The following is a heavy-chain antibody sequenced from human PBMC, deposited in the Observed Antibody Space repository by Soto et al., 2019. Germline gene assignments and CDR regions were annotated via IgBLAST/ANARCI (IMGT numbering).Heavy chain of an antibody. CDR1: GYSFTSYA. Sequence: QVQFVQAGAEVKKPGASVRGSCKASGYSFTSYAIHWLRQAPGQRPEWLGWISPGNGNTKYSENFQGRVTITRDTSASTAYMDLSSLRSEDTAVYYCTRTSFGVVTYGFDIWGQGTMVTVSS. J-gene: IGHJ3*02. V-gene: IGHV1-3*01. CDR3: TRTSFGVVTYGFDI. D-gene: IGHD3-3*01. CDR2: ISPGNGNT.